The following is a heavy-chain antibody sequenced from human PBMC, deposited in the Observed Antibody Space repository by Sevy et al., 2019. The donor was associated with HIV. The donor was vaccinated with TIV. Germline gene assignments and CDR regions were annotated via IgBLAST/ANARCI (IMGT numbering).Heavy chain of an antibody. Sequence: GGSLRLSCAASGFTFSNYAMSWVRQAPGKGLEWVSTFSFGCGKINYADSVKGRFTISRDNSKNTLYLQMNSLRAEDMALYYCAREGCNKPHDYWGQGTLVTVSS. J-gene: IGHJ4*02. CDR1: GFTFSNYA. D-gene: IGHD6-19*01. V-gene: IGHV3-23*01. CDR3: AREGCNKPHDY. CDR2: FSFGCGKI.